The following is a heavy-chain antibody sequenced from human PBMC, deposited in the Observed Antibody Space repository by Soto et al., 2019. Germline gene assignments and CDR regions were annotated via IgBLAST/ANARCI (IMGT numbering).Heavy chain of an antibody. CDR3: ARDPYDSSGVLDY. V-gene: IGHV3-33*01. CDR2: IWYDGSNK. Sequence: QVQLVESGGGVVQPGRSLRLSCAASGFTFSSYGMHWVRQAPGKGLEWVAVIWYDGSNKYYADSVKGRFTISRDNSKNTLYLQMNSLGAEDTAVYYCARDPYDSSGVLDYWAQGTLVTVSP. D-gene: IGHD3-22*01. J-gene: IGHJ4*02. CDR1: GFTFSSYG.